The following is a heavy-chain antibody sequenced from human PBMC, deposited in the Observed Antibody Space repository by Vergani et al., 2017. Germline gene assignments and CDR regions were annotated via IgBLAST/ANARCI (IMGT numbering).Heavy chain of an antibody. J-gene: IGHJ6*02. CDR3: AREGYCSSTSCYIYYYYGMDV. Sequence: QVQLVQSGAEVKKPGSSVKVSCKASGGTFSSYAISWVRQAPGQGLEWMGRISAYNGNTNYAQKLQGRVTMTTDTSTSTAYMELRSLRSDDTAVYYCAREGYCSSTSCYIYYYYGMDVWGQGP. D-gene: IGHD2-2*02. CDR2: ISAYNGNT. CDR1: GGTFSSYA. V-gene: IGHV1-18*01.